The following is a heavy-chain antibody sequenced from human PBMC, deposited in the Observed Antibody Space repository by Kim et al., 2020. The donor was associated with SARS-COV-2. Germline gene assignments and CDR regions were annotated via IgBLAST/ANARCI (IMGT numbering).Heavy chain of an antibody. J-gene: IGHJ6*02. Sequence: SVKVSCKASGGTFSSYAISWVRQAPGQGLEWMGGIIPIFGTANYAQKFQGRVTITADESTSTAYMELSSLRSEDTAVYYCARDRDYYDSSLVYGMDVWGQGTTVTVSS. V-gene: IGHV1-69*13. CDR2: IIPIFGTA. CDR3: ARDRDYYDSSLVYGMDV. CDR1: GGTFSSYA. D-gene: IGHD3-22*01.